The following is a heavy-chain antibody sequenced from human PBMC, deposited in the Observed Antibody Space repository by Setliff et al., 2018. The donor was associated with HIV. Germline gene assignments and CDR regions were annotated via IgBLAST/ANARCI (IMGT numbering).Heavy chain of an antibody. CDR1: NGSFSGYY. V-gene: IGHV4-34*01. Sequence: KPSVTLSLTCAVYNGSFSGYYWTWIRQPPGKGLEWIGEINHSGSTNYSPSLKSRVTISVDASRNQFSLRLSSVTAADTAVYYCAAWGPRYSYAPYFFDSWGQGTLVTVSS. CDR2: INHSGST. D-gene: IGHD5-18*01. CDR3: AAWGPRYSYAPYFFDS. J-gene: IGHJ4*02.